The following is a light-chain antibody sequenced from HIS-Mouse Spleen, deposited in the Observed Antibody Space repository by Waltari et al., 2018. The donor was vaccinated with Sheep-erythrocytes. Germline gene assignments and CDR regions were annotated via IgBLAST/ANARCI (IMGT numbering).Light chain of an antibody. CDR3: QQRSNWYT. J-gene: IGKJ2*01. CDR1: QSVSTN. V-gene: IGKV3-11*01. CDR2: DAS. Sequence: DIVLTQSPATLSLSPGERATLSCRASQSVSTNLAWYQQKPGQAPRLLIYDASNRATGIPARFSGSGSGTDFTLTISSLEPEDLAVYYCQQRSNWYTFGQGTKLEIK.